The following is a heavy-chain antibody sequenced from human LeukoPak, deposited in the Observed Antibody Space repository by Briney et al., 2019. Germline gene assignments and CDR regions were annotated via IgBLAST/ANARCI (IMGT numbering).Heavy chain of an antibody. CDR3: ARGKEKWLDHFDY. D-gene: IGHD6-19*01. V-gene: IGHV3-48*03. J-gene: IGHJ4*02. CDR1: GFTFSSYE. CDR2: ISSSGSPI. Sequence: SGGSLRLSCAAAGFTFSSYEMNWVRQAPGKGLEWVSYISSSGSPIYYADSVEGRFTMSRDNAKSLLYLQMDSLRDEDTAVYYCARGKEKWLDHFDYWGQGSLVTVSS.